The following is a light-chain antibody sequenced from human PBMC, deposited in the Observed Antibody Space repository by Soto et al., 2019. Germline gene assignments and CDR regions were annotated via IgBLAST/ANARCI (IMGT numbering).Light chain of an antibody. CDR3: QQRSDWRIT. CDR2: GAS. J-gene: IGKJ5*01. V-gene: IGKV3D-20*02. Sequence: DIVLTQSPVTLSLSPGDRATLSCRASQSVSNNYLAWYQQKPGQAPRLLIYGASNRATGIPDRFSGSGSGTEFTLTISSLQSEDFAVYYCQQRSDWRITFGQGTRLEIK. CDR1: QSVSNNY.